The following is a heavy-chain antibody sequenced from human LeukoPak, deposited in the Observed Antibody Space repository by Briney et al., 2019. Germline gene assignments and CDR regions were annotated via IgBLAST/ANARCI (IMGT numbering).Heavy chain of an antibody. CDR3: AREMIVPAAILLYYYYGMDV. J-gene: IGHJ6*02. CDR1: GYTFTGYY. D-gene: IGHD2-2*02. Sequence: ASVKVSCKASGYTFTGYYMHWVRQAPGQGLEWMGWINPNSGGTNDAQKFQGRVTMTRDTSISTAYMELSRLRSDDTAVYYCAREMIVPAAILLYYYYGMDVWGQGTTVTVSS. V-gene: IGHV1-2*02. CDR2: INPNSGGT.